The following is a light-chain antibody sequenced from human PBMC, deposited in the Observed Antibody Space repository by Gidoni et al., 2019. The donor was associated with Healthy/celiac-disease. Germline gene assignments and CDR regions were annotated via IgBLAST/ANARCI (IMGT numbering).Light chain of an antibody. CDR3: QQYNNWPPL. V-gene: IGKV3-15*01. CDR1: QSVSSN. J-gene: IGKJ3*01. Sequence: EIVMTQSPATLSVSPGERATLSCRASQSVSSNLAWYQQKPGQAPRLLIYGAYTRATGIPARFSGSGSGTEFTLTISSLQSEDFAVYYCQQYNNWPPLFGPGTKVDIK. CDR2: GAY.